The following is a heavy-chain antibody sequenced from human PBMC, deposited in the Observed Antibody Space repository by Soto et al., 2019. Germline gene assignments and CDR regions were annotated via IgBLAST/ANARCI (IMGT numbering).Heavy chain of an antibody. CDR2: ISGSGGSP. V-gene: IGHV3-23*01. CDR1: GFTFSNYA. J-gene: IGHJ4*02. Sequence: EVQLLASGGGLVQPGGSLRLSCAASGFTFSNYAMNWVRQAPGKGLEWVSTISGSGGSPYYADSVKGRFTISRDNSKNALYLQMNSLRAGDSAIYYCAKEGTSDLYYFDYWGQGTLVTVSS. D-gene: IGHD2-21*02. CDR3: AKEGTSDLYYFDY.